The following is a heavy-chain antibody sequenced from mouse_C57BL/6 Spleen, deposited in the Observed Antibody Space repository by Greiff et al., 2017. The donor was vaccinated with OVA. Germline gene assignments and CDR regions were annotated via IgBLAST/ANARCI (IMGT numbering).Heavy chain of an antibody. CDR1: GFNIKDYY. Sequence: EVQLQQSGAELVKPGASVKLSCTASGFNIKDYYMHWVKQRTEQGLEWIGRIDPEDGETKYASKFQGKATITADTSSNTAYLQLSSLTSEDTAVYYCARRVPKGYFDVWGTGTTVTVSS. V-gene: IGHV14-2*01. CDR3: ARRVPKGYFDV. CDR2: IDPEDGET. J-gene: IGHJ1*03.